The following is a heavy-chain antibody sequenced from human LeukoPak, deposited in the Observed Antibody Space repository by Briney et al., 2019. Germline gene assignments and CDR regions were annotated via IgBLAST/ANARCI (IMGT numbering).Heavy chain of an antibody. CDR1: NGSMTNNY. CDR2: IYSSGST. J-gene: IGHJ6*03. Sequence: PSETLSLTCTVSNGSMTNNYWSWIRQPPGKGLEWIGYIYSSGSTIYNPSLKSRVTISIDTSKNQFSLKLSSVTAADTAVYYCARARADLRRGYSYGYYYYMDVWGKGTTVTVSS. CDR3: ARARADLRRGYSYGYYYYMDV. D-gene: IGHD5-18*01. V-gene: IGHV4-59*01.